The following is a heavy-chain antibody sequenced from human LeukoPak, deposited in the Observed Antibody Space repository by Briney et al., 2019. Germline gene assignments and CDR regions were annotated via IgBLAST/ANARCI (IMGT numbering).Heavy chain of an antibody. Sequence: SETLSLTCTVSGDSISSLDLWSWVRQPPGKGLEWIGEMYLSGTTHSNPSVKSRVTITIDKSKNQFFLNLSSVTAADTAVYYCAGLVGRYSSGLYYYYFDYWGQGTLVTVSS. V-gene: IGHV4-4*02. CDR2: MYLSGTT. CDR1: GDSISSLDL. D-gene: IGHD3-22*01. J-gene: IGHJ4*02. CDR3: AGLVGRYSSGLYYYYFDY.